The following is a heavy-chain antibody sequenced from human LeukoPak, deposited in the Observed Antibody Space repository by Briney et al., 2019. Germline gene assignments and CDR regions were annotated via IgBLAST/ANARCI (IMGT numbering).Heavy chain of an antibody. Sequence: ASVKVSSKASGYTFTSYGISWVRQAPGQGLEWMGGIIPIFGTANYAQKFQGRVTITTDESTSTAYMELSSLRSEDTAVYYCARADSSGWYHDYWGQGTLVTVSS. CDR1: GYTFTSYG. CDR2: IIPIFGTA. D-gene: IGHD6-19*01. J-gene: IGHJ4*02. V-gene: IGHV1-69*05. CDR3: ARADSSGWYHDY.